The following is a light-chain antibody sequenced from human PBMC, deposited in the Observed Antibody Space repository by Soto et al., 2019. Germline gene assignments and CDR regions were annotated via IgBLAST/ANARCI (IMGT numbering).Light chain of an antibody. V-gene: IGKV1-39*01. CDR2: DVS. CDR1: QTISTY. J-gene: IGKJ4*01. Sequence: DIQMTQSPSSLSASVGDRITISCRASQTISTYLHWYQHKPGRAPRLLISDVSTLQSGVPGRFRGSGSETEFTLTIADVQPEDFTTYYRHKGYSIHARTFGARNNVALK. CDR3: HKGYSIHART.